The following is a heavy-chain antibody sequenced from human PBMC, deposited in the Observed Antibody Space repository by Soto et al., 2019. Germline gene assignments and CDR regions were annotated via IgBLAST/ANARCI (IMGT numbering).Heavy chain of an antibody. D-gene: IGHD3-10*01. CDR3: AGGRGDYYYGMDV. CDR1: GGSMSRGDYY. V-gene: IGHV4-30-4*01. Sequence: SETLSLTCTVSGGSMSRGDYYWSWIRQPPGKGLEWIGFIYHTGSTYYSPSLKNRVAISVDTSKNQFSLKLSSVTAADTAVYYCAGGRGDYYYGMDVWGQGTTVTVSS. J-gene: IGHJ6*02. CDR2: IYHTGST.